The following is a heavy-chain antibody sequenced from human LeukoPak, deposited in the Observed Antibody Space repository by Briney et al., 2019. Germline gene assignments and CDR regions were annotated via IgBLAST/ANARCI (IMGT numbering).Heavy chain of an antibody. Sequence: PSETLSLTRAVYGGSFSVYYWSWIRQPPAKGLECIGEINHSGSTNYNPALKSRVTISVDTSKHQCSLRLSSVTAADTAVYYCARGRRHGSGGYYSYWRDPIDYWGEGGLVTVSS. V-gene: IGHV4-34*01. CDR1: GGSFSVYY. CDR3: ARGRRHGSGGYYSYWRDPIDY. CDR2: INHSGST. J-gene: IGHJ4*02. D-gene: IGHD3-10*01.